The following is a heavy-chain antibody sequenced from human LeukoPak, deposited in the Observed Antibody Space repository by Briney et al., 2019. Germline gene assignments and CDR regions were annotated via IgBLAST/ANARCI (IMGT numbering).Heavy chain of an antibody. V-gene: IGHV3-7*04. CDR2: IKEDGSGK. CDR3: ARDSSRSSGSSNDY. D-gene: IGHD3-10*01. CDR1: GFTFSSYW. J-gene: IGHJ4*02. Sequence: PGRSLRLSCAAAGFTFSSYWMSWVRQAPGKGLEWVANIKEDGSGKYYVDSVKGRFTISRDNAKSSLYLQMNSLRAEDTAVYYCARDSSRSSGSSNDYWGQGTLVTVSS.